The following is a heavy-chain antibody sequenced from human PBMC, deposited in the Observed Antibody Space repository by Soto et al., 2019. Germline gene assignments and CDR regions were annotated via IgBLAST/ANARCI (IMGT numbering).Heavy chain of an antibody. D-gene: IGHD6-6*01. Sequence: PGESQKISCKGSGYSFTSYWIGWVRQMPGKGLEWMGIIYPGDSDTRYSPSFQGQVTISADKSISTAYLQWSSLKASDTAMYYCARLNLTPYSSSSWKLYYYYGMDVWGQGTTVTVSS. J-gene: IGHJ6*02. V-gene: IGHV5-51*01. CDR3: ARLNLTPYSSSSWKLYYYYGMDV. CDR1: GYSFTSYW. CDR2: IYPGDSDT.